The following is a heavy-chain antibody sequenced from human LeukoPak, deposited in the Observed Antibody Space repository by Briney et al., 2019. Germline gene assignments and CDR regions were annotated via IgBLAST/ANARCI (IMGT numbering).Heavy chain of an antibody. J-gene: IGHJ6*03. Sequence: GASVKVSCKASGYTFTGYAMHWVRQAPGQRLEWMGWINAGNGNTKYSQEFQGRVTITRDTSASTAYMELSSLRSEDTAVYYCATSAGSYRLDYYYYYYMDVWGKGTTVTVSS. V-gene: IGHV1-3*03. CDR2: INAGNGNT. CDR1: GYTFTGYA. CDR3: ATSAGSYRLDYYYYYYMDV. D-gene: IGHD1-26*01.